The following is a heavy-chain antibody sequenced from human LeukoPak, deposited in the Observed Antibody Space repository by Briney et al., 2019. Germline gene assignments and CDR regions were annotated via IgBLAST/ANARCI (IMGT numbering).Heavy chain of an antibody. CDR2: INTDGRIT. Sequence: GGSLRLSCVASGFSFRNYAIHWVRQAPGQGLEYVSVINTDGRITYYADSVKGRFTISRDNSKNTVYLQMGSLRGEDMAVYYCTRDGGSFCDFDYWGQGALVTVSS. CDR3: TRDGGSFCDFDY. J-gene: IGHJ4*02. V-gene: IGHV3-64*02. CDR1: GFSFRNYA. D-gene: IGHD1-26*01.